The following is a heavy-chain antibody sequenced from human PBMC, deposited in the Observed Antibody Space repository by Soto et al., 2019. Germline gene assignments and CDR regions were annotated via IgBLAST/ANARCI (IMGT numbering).Heavy chain of an antibody. Sequence: PGESLRISCKGSGYSFTSYWIGWVRQMPGKGLEWMGIIYPGDSDTRYSPSFQGQVTISADKSISTAYLQWSSLKASDTAMYYCARGRITMVRGVTGWFDPWGQGTLVTVSS. CDR2: IYPGDSDT. V-gene: IGHV5-51*01. CDR1: GYSFTSYW. CDR3: ARGRITMVRGVTGWFDP. D-gene: IGHD3-10*01. J-gene: IGHJ5*02.